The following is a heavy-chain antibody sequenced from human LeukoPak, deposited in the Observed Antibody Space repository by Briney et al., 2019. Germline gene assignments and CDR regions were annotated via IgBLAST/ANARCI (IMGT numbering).Heavy chain of an antibody. V-gene: IGHV4-59*02. D-gene: IGHD6-13*01. J-gene: IGHJ4*02. CDR1: GGSVSSYY. Sequence: PSETLFLTCTVSGGSVSSYYWSWIRQPPGKGLEWIGYIHYSGSTNYNPSLKSRVTISVDTSKNQFSLNLRSVTAADTAVYYCARWRAASADPFDYWGQGTLVTVSS. CDR2: IHYSGST. CDR3: ARWRAASADPFDY.